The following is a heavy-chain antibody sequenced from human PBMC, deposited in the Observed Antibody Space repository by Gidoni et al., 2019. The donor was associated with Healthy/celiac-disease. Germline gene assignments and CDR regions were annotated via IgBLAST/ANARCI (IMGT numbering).Heavy chain of an antibody. Sequence: ELQLLESGGGLVQPGGSLRLSCAATGFTFSNYAMSWVRQAPGKGLEWVSASSGSGGSTYYADSVKGRFTISRDKSKNTLYRQMNSLRAEDTAVYYCAKGRTRTFTPFDYWGQGTLVTVSS. D-gene: IGHD2-15*01. CDR1: GFTFSNYA. CDR3: AKGRTRTFTPFDY. V-gene: IGHV3-23*01. CDR2: SSGSGGST. J-gene: IGHJ4*02.